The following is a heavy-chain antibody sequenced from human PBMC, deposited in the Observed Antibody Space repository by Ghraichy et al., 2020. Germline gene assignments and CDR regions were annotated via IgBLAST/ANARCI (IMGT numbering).Heavy chain of an antibody. CDR1: GGSISSYY. Sequence: SETLSLTCTVSGGSISSYYWSWIRQPPGKGLEWIGYIYYSGSTNYNPSLKSRVTMSVDTSKNQFSLRLSSVTAADTAVYYCARNSGYDSYTFDIWGPGTMVTVSS. V-gene: IGHV4-59*12. CDR2: IYYSGST. D-gene: IGHD5-12*01. CDR3: ARNSGYDSYTFDI. J-gene: IGHJ3*02.